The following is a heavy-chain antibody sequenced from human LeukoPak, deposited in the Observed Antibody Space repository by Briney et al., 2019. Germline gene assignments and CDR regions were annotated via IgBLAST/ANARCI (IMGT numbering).Heavy chain of an antibody. D-gene: IGHD2-15*01. Sequence: SGGSLRLSCAASVFTFSSYSMNWVRQAPGKGREWVSYISSSSSTIYYADSVKGRFTISRDNAKKSLYLQMNSLRAEDTAVYYCARVLLGYWNYMDVWGKGTTVTVSS. CDR2: ISSSSSTI. CDR3: ARVLLGYWNYMDV. V-gene: IGHV3-48*01. CDR1: VFTFSSYS. J-gene: IGHJ6*03.